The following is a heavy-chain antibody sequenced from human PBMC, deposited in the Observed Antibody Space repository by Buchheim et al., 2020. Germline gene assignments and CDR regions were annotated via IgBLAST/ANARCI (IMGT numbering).Heavy chain of an antibody. CDR1: GFTFSSYG. D-gene: IGHD1-26*01. CDR2: ISYDGSNK. CDR3: AKETEWELLTMGLEY. J-gene: IGHJ4*02. V-gene: IGHV3-30*18. Sequence: QVQLVESGGGVVQPGRSLRLSCAASGFTFSSYGIHWVRQAPGKGLEWVGVISYDGSNKYYADSVKGRFTISRDNSKNTLYLQMNSLRAEDTAVYYCAKETEWELLTMGLEYWGQGTL.